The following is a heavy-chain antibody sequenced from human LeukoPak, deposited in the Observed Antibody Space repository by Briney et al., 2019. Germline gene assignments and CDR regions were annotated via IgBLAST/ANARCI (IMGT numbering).Heavy chain of an antibody. D-gene: IGHD1-26*01. V-gene: IGHV3-23*01. Sequence: PGGSLRLSCAASGFTLRSYTMNWVRQAPGKGLEWVSAISGSGGSTYYADSVKGRFTISRDNSKNTLYLQMNSLRAEDTAVYYCAKEPGREEEWEQNWFDPWGQGTLVTVSS. CDR1: GFTLRSYT. CDR3: AKEPGREEEWEQNWFDP. J-gene: IGHJ5*02. CDR2: ISGSGGST.